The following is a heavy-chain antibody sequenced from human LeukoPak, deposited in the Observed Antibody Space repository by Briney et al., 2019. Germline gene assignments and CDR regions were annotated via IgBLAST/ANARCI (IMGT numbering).Heavy chain of an antibody. V-gene: IGHV3-7*04. Sequence: GGSLRLSCAASGFTFSSYWMSWVRQAPGKGLEWVANIKQDGSEKYYVDSVKGRFTISRDNAKNSLYLQMNSLRAEDTAVYYCARGYSGYDFYYYYYMDVWGKGTTVTISS. CDR2: IKQDGSEK. J-gene: IGHJ6*03. CDR1: GFTFSSYW. D-gene: IGHD5-12*01. CDR3: ARGYSGYDFYYYYYMDV.